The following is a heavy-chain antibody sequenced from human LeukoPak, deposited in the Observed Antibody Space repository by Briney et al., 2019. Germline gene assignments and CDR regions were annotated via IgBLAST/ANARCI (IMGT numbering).Heavy chain of an antibody. CDR1: GFTFSSYA. D-gene: IGHD3-3*01. CDR2: ISGSGGST. J-gene: IGHJ4*02. Sequence: PGGSLRLSCAASGFTFSSYAMSWVRQAPGKGLEWVSAISGSGGSTYYADSVKGRFTISRDNSKNTLYLQMSSLRAEDTAVYYCAKDRPPTYYDFWSGSYYFDYWGQGTLVTVSS. V-gene: IGHV3-23*01. CDR3: AKDRPPTYYDFWSGSYYFDY.